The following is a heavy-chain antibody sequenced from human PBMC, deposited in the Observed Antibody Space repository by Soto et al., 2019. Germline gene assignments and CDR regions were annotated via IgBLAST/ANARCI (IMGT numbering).Heavy chain of an antibody. J-gene: IGHJ4*02. V-gene: IGHV3-23*01. CDR3: AKQRADYGSGSDTYYFDF. CDR2: LSGSGGTT. CDR1: GFTFSTYA. D-gene: IGHD3-10*01. Sequence: PGGSLRLSCSTSGFTFSTYAMNWVRQAPGKGLEWVSALSGSGGTTYYADSVRGRFTISRDNSKNTLFLQMNSLRAEDTALYYCAKQRADYGSGSDTYYFDFWGQGTLVTVSS.